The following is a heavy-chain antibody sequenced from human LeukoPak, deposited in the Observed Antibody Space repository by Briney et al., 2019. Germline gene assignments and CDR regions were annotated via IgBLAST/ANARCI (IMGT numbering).Heavy chain of an antibody. Sequence: ASVKVSCKASGGTFISYAISWVRQAPGQGLEWMGGIIPIFGTANYAQKFQGRVTITTDESTSTAYMELSSLRFDDTAVYYCARDRESFSNSWDAPDYWGQGTLVTVSS. CDR2: IIPIFGTA. CDR3: ARDRESFSNSWDAPDY. CDR1: GGTFISYA. D-gene: IGHD6-13*01. J-gene: IGHJ4*02. V-gene: IGHV1-69*05.